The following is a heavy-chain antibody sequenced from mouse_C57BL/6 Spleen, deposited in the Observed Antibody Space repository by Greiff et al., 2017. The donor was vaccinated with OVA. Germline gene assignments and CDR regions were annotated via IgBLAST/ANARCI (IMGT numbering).Heavy chain of an antibody. V-gene: IGHV1-69*01. J-gene: IGHJ2*01. D-gene: IGHD1-1*01. Sequence: VKLQESGAELVMPGASVKLSCKASGYTFTSYWMHWVKQRPGQGLEWIGEIDPSDSYTNYNQKFKGKSTLTVDKSSSTAYMQLSSLTSEDSAVYYCARSIGSNYYGSSFDYWGQGTTLTVSS. CDR1: GYTFTSYW. CDR2: IDPSDSYT. CDR3: ARSIGSNYYGSSFDY.